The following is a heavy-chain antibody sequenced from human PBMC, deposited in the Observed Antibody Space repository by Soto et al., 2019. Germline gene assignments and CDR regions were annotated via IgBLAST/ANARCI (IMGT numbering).Heavy chain of an antibody. CDR1: GGSMTSDY. D-gene: IGHD6-19*01. CDR3: ARGHSSGWPTNWFDP. CDR2: IYISGSNPSL. J-gene: IGHJ5*02. Sequence: KPSETLSLTCTVSGGSMTSDYWSWIRQPAGKGLEWIGRIYISGSNPSLNYNPSLRSRVTMSVETSKNQFSLKVSFVTAADTAVYYCARGHSSGWPTNWFDPWGQGTLVTVSS. V-gene: IGHV4-4*07.